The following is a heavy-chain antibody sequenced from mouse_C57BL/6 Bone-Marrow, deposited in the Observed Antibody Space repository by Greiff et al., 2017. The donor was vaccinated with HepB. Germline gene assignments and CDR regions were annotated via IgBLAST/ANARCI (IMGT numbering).Heavy chain of an antibody. D-gene: IGHD2-5*01. CDR2: INPNYGTT. J-gene: IGHJ4*01. CDR3: AIASASYSNYDNYAMDY. Sequence: VHVKQSGPELVKPGASVKISCKASGYSFTDYNMNWVKQSNGKSLEWIGVINPNYGTTSYNQKFKGKATLTVDQSSSTAYMQLNSLTSEDSAVYYCAIASASYSNYDNYAMDYWGQGTSVTVSS. V-gene: IGHV1-39*01. CDR1: GYSFTDYN.